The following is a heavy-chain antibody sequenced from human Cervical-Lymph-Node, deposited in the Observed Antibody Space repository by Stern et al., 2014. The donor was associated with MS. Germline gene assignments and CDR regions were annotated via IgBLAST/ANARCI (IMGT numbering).Heavy chain of an antibody. Sequence: QITFNESGPTLVKPTQTLTLTCDFSGFSLTTSGVGVGWIRQPPGKALEWLALLYWDDEKRYSPSLKNRLSIITDTAKNQVVLTMTNMDPVDTGTYYCAHRSTSVAGAWASWGQGILVVVSS. V-gene: IGHV2-5*02. CDR3: AHRSTSVAGAWAS. CDR1: GFSLTTSGVG. CDR2: LYWDDEK. J-gene: IGHJ5*02. D-gene: IGHD1-26*01.